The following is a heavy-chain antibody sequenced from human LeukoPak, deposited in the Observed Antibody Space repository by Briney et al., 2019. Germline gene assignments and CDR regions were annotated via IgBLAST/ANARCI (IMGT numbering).Heavy chain of an antibody. J-gene: IGHJ3*02. D-gene: IGHD6-13*01. CDR3: ATAGAAGTTTIRAAFDI. CDR1: GVSISSGGYY. Sequence: PSQTLSLTCTVSGVSISSGGYYWSWIRQHPGMALEWIGYVYYSGSTNFNPSLKSRLTMSVDTSKNQFSLKLTSVTAADTAVYYCATAGAAGTTTIRAAFDIWGQGTMVTVSS. V-gene: IGHV4-61*08. CDR2: VYYSGST.